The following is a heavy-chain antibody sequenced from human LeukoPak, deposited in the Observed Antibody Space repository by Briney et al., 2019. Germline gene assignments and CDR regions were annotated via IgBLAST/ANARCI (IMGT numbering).Heavy chain of an antibody. Sequence: GGSLRLSCAASGFTFSSYSMNWVRQAPGKGLEWVSSISSGSSYIYYADSVKGRFTISRDNAKNSLYLQMNSLRAEDTAVYYCARGNNWNDFDYWGQGTLVTVSS. CDR3: ARGNNWNDFDY. J-gene: IGHJ4*02. CDR1: GFTFSSYS. D-gene: IGHD1-20*01. CDR2: ISSGSSYI. V-gene: IGHV3-21*01.